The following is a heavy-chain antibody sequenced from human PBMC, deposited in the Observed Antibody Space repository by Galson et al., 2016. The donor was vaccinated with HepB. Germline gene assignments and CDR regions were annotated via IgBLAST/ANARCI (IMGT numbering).Heavy chain of an antibody. Sequence: SLRLSCAGSGFTFSRYGMTWVRQAPGKGLEVVSSISRSGDSTDYADSVRGRFTISRDNSKNTLYLQMNSLRAEDTALYYCVQGSTAPAVWGKGTPVTVST. CDR2: ISRSGDST. J-gene: IGHJ6*04. D-gene: IGHD2-2*01. V-gene: IGHV3-23*01. CDR1: GFTFSRYG. CDR3: VQGSTAPAV.